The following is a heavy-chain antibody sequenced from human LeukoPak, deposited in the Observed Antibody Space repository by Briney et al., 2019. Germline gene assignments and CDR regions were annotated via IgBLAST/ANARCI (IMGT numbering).Heavy chain of an antibody. J-gene: IGHJ6*03. D-gene: IGHD2-2*01. CDR1: GGSISSGSYY. CDR3: ARGVGSSSRVRYSYMDV. CDR2: IYTSWST. V-gene: IGHV4-61*02. Sequence: SQTLSLTCTVSGGSISSGSYYWGWIRQPAGKGLEWIGRIYTSWSTNYNPSLKSRVSISIDTSKNQFSLKLSSVTAADPAVYYCARGVGSSSRVRYSYMDVWGKGTTVTVSS.